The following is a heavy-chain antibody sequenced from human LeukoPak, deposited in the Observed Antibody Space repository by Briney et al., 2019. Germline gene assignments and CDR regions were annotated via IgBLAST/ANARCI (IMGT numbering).Heavy chain of an antibody. J-gene: IGHJ4*02. D-gene: IGHD3-10*01. CDR2: INWNGGRT. CDR3: AGGYGSGSYLY. CDR1: GFTFDDYG. V-gene: IGHV3-20*04. Sequence: GGSLRLSCAASGFTFDDYGMSWVRQAPGKGLEWVSGINWNGGRTAYADSVKGRFTISRDNAKNSLYLQMNSLRAEYTALYYCAGGYGSGSYLYWGQGALVSVSS.